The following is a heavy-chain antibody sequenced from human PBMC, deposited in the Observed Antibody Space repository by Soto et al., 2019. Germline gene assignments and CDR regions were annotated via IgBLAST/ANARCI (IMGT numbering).Heavy chain of an antibody. CDR3: ARGQIHYYDSSGYSSHQYYYYGMDV. J-gene: IGHJ6*02. CDR1: GGTFSSYA. V-gene: IGHV1-69*13. Sequence: SVKVSCKSSGGTFSSYAISWVRQAPGQGLEWMGGIIPIFGTANYAQKFQGRVTITADESTSTAYMELSSLRSEDTAVYYCARGQIHYYDSSGYSSHQYYYYGMDVWGQGTTVTVSS. D-gene: IGHD3-22*01. CDR2: IIPIFGTA.